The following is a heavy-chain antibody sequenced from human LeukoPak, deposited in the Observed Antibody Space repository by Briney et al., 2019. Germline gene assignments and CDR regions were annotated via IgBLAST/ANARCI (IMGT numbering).Heavy chain of an antibody. D-gene: IGHD5-24*01. CDR2: IRYDGSNK. CDR3: ARERKSGWLQRTYNFDY. J-gene: IGHJ4*02. V-gene: IGHV3-30*02. CDR1: GFTFSSYG. Sequence: GGSLRLSCAASGFTFSSYGMHWVRQAPGKGLEWVAFIRYDGSNKYYADSVKGRFTISRDNAKNSLYLQMNSLRAEDTAVYYCARERKSGWLQRTYNFDYWGQGTLVTVSS.